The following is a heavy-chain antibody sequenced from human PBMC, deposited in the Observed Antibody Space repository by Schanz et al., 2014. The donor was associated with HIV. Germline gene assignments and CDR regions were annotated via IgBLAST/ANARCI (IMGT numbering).Heavy chain of an antibody. CDR1: GFSFLRYE. Sequence: EVQLLESGGGLVQPGGSLRISCVASGFSFLRYEMSWVRQAPGKGLEWLSTLSGSGDRTYYADSVKGRFTISRDNARTSLYLQMNSLRAEDTAVYYCARVFGRTYGLPEYWGQGTLVTVSS. CDR3: ARVFGRTYGLPEY. J-gene: IGHJ4*02. CDR2: LSGSGDRT. D-gene: IGHD3-10*01. V-gene: IGHV3-23*01.